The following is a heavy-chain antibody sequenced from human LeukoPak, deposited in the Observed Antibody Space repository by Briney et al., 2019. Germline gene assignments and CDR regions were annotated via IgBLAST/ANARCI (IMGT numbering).Heavy chain of an antibody. Sequence: SETLSLTCAVYGGSFSGYYWSWIRQPPGKGLEWIGEINHSGSTNYNPSLKSRVTISVDTSKNQFSLELSSVTAADTAVYYCARSVGSWYEAFDYWGQGTLVTVSS. CDR3: ARSVGSWYEAFDY. V-gene: IGHV4-34*01. J-gene: IGHJ4*02. CDR1: GGSFSGYY. D-gene: IGHD2-15*01. CDR2: INHSGST.